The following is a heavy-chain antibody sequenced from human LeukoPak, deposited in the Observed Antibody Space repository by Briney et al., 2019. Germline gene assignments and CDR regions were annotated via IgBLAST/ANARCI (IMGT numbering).Heavy chain of an antibody. CDR1: GGSISSYY. CDR2: IYTSGST. Sequence: PSETLSLTCTVSGGSISSYYWSWIRQPAGKGLEWIGRIYTSGSTNYNPSLKSRVTMSVDTSKNQFSLKLSSVTAADTAVYYCARDKRYSGSYDFDAFDIWGQGTMVTVSS. D-gene: IGHD1-26*01. J-gene: IGHJ3*02. V-gene: IGHV4-4*07. CDR3: ARDKRYSGSYDFDAFDI.